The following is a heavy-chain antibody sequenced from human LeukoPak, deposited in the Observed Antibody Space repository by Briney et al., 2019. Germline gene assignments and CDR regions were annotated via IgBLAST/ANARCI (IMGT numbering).Heavy chain of an antibody. Sequence: PGGSLRLSCVVSGFGFSDSYMTWIRQTPGKGLEWLAYISGSGSDMYYADSVKGRFTISRDNAKNSLYLQMNSLRPDDTALYYCSTDPRLLIYWGQGTLVIVSS. CDR1: GFGFSDSY. CDR3: STDPRLLIY. V-gene: IGHV3-11*01. J-gene: IGHJ4*02. D-gene: IGHD2-8*01. CDR2: ISGSGSDM.